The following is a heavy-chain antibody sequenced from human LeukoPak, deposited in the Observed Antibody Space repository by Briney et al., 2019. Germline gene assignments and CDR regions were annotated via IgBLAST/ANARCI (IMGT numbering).Heavy chain of an antibody. J-gene: IGHJ3*02. D-gene: IGHD4-17*01. CDR3: AKLPHDYGDYVGAFDI. V-gene: IGHV3-23*01. CDR2: ISGSGGST. CDR1: GFTFSSYA. Sequence: PGGSLRLSCAASGFTFSSYAMSWVRQAPGKGLEWVSAISGSGGSTYYADSVKGRFTISRDNSKNTLYLQMNSLRAEDTAVYYCAKLPHDYGDYVGAFDIWGQGTMVTVSS.